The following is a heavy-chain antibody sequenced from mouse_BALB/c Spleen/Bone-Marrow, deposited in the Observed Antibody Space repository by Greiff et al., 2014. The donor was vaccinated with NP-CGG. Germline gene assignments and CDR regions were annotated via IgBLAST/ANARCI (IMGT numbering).Heavy chain of an antibody. V-gene: IGHV14-4*02. Sequence: EVQLVESGAELVRSGASVKLSCTASGFNIKDYYMHWVKQRPEQGLEWIGWIDPGNGDTEYAPKFQGKATMTADTSSNTAYLQLSSLTSEDTAVYYCNEGYGNYGYWGQGTTLTVSS. CDR3: NEGYGNYGY. J-gene: IGHJ2*01. CDR2: IDPGNGDT. CDR1: GFNIKDYY. D-gene: IGHD2-10*02.